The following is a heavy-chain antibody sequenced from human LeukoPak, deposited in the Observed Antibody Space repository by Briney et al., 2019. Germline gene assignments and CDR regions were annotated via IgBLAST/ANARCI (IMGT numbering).Heavy chain of an antibody. CDR3: ARGGVVTGTTYAFDY. J-gene: IGHJ4*02. CDR2: ISYDGSDM. V-gene: IGHV3-30*01. CDR1: GFTFSYYA. Sequence: GGSLRLSCAAYGFTFSYYAFHWVRQAPGKGLEWVAVISYDGSDMYYADAVQGRLTISRDNSQNTLYLHINDLRGEDTAVYYCARGGVVTGTTYAFDYWGQGTLVSVSS. D-gene: IGHD1-7*01.